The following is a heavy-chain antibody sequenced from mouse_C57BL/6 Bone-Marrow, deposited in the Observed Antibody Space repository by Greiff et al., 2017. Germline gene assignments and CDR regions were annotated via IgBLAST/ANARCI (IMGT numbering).Heavy chain of an antibody. CDR1: GYTFTSYG. J-gene: IGHJ2*01. CDR2: IYPRSGNT. D-gene: IGHD2-3*01. V-gene: IGHV1-81*01. Sequence: QVQLKQSGAELARPGASVKLSCKASGYTFTSYGISWVKQRTGQGLEWIGEIYPRSGNTYYNEKFKGKATLTADKSSSTAYMELRSLTSEDSAVYFCARRWLLSSYWGQGTTLTVSS. CDR3: ARRWLLSSY.